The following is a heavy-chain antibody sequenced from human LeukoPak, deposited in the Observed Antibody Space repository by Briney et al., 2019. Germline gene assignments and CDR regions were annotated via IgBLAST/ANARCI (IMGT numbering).Heavy chain of an antibody. D-gene: IGHD3-16*01. V-gene: IGHV3-30-3*01. CDR3: ASSFGDY. Sequence: GGSLRLSCAASGFTFSSYAMHWVRQAPGKGLEWVAVISYDGSNKYYADSVEGRFTISRDNSKNTLYLQMNSLRAEDTAVYYCASSFGDYWGQGTLVTVSS. CDR2: ISYDGSNK. J-gene: IGHJ4*02. CDR1: GFTFSSYA.